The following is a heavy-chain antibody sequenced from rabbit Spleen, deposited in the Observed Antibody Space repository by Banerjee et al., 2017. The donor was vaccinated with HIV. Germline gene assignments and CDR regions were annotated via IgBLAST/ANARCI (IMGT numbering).Heavy chain of an antibody. CDR2: INIVTGKS. Sequence: QEQLVESGGGLVQPEGSLTLTCTTSGVSFSGDSYMCWVRQAPGKGLEWIACINIVTGKSVYASWAKGRFTMSRTSSTTVTLQMTSLTAADTATYFCARDLVAAIGWNFNLWGPGTLVTVS. D-gene: IGHD3-1*01. CDR3: ARDLVAAIGWNFNL. CDR1: GVSFSGDSY. J-gene: IGHJ4*01. V-gene: IGHV1S45*01.